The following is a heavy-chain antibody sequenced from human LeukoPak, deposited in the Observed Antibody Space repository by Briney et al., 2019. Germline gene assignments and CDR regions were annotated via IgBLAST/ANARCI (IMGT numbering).Heavy chain of an antibody. CDR3: AKGRIAPDY. CDR2: ISGSGDKK. V-gene: IGHV3-23*01. J-gene: IGHJ4*02. D-gene: IGHD6-13*01. Sequence: GGSLRLSCGASGFTFSDYGMSWVRQAPGKGLEWVSGISGSGDKKYYADSVRGRFTISRDNSKNTVYLQMNSLRGEDTAVYYCAKGRIAPDYWGQGTLVTVSS. CDR1: GFTFSDYG.